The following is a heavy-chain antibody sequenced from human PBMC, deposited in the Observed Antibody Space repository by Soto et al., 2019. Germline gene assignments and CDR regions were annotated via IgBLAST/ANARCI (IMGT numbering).Heavy chain of an antibody. J-gene: IGHJ3*02. V-gene: IGHV1-69*01. CDR2: IIPIFGTA. CDR3: ARATGANRVMAFDI. Sequence: QVQLVQSGAEVQKPGSSVKVSCKASGGTFSSYAISWVRQAPGQGLEWMGGIIPIFGTANYAQKFQGRVTITADQSTSTAYMELSSVRSEDTAVYYCARATGANRVMAFDIWGQGTMVTVSS. CDR1: GGTFSSYA. D-gene: IGHD1-1*01.